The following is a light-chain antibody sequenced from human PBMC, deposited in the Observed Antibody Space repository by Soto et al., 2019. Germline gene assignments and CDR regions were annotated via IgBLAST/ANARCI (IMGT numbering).Light chain of an antibody. CDR2: GAS. CDR3: QQYKNWPLT. V-gene: IGKV3-15*01. CDR1: PSVSSS. Sequence: IVMTQSPATLPVSPGEGATLSCRASPSVSSSLAWYQQKPGQAPRLLISGASTRATGIPARFSGSGSGPDFTLTISSLQSEDFAVYYCQQYKNWPLTFGGGTKVEIK. J-gene: IGKJ4*01.